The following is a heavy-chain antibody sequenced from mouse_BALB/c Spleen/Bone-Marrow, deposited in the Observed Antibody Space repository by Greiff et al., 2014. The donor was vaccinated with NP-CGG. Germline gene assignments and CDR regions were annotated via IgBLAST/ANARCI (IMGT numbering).Heavy chain of an antibody. J-gene: IGHJ2*01. D-gene: IGHD1-1*01. Sequence: VQLKDSGRGLVQPGGSRKLSCAASGFTFSSFGMHWVRQAPEKGLEWVAYISSGSSTIYYADTVMGRFTISRDNPKNTLFLQMTSLRSEDTAMYYCARSGSSSGYFDYWGQGTTLTVSS. CDR2: ISSGSSTI. CDR3: ARSGSSSGYFDY. CDR1: GFTFSSFG. V-gene: IGHV5-17*02.